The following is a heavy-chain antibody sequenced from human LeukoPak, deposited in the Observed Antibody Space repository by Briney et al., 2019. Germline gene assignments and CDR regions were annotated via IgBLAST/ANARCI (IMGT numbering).Heavy chain of an antibody. CDR2: IIPILGIA. CDR3: ARAPITMVRGVRAYYFDY. V-gene: IGHV1-69*04. D-gene: IGHD3-10*01. J-gene: IGHJ4*02. CDR1: GYSFNRYA. Sequence: ASVKVSCKASGYSFNRYAISWVRQAPGQGLEWMGRIIPILGIANYAQKFQGRVTITADKSTSTAYMELSSLRSEDTAVYYCARAPITMVRGVRAYYFDYWGQGTLVTVSS.